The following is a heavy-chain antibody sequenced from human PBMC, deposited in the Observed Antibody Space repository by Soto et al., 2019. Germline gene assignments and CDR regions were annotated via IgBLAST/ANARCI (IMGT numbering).Heavy chain of an antibody. Sequence: ASVKVSCKASGYTFTSYGISWVRQAPGQGLEWMGWISAYNGNTNYAQKLQGRVTMTTDTSTSTACMELRSLRSDDTAVYYCARTEWELLRNYYYYGMDVWGQGTTVTVSS. CDR2: ISAYNGNT. CDR1: GYTFTSYG. V-gene: IGHV1-18*04. CDR3: ARTEWELLRNYYYYGMDV. D-gene: IGHD1-26*01. J-gene: IGHJ6*02.